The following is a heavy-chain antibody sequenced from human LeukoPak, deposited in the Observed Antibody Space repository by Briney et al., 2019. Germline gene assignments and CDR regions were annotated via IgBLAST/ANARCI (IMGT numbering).Heavy chain of an antibody. D-gene: IGHD6-13*01. CDR1: GFTFSTYC. CDR2: IKQDESEK. Sequence: GGSLRLSCATSGFTFSTYCMTWVRQAPGKGLGWVATIKQDESEKYYVDSVKGRFTISRDNAKNSLYLQMNSLRAEDTPVYYCARVDTSSCYRSFDPWGQGTLVTVSS. J-gene: IGHJ5*02. V-gene: IGHV3-7*01. CDR3: ARVDTSSCYRSFDP.